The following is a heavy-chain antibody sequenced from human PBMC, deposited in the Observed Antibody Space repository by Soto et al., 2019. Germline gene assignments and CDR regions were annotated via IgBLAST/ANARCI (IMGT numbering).Heavy chain of an antibody. CDR1: GGSFSGYY. CDR2: INHSGST. J-gene: IGHJ4*02. V-gene: IGHV4-34*01. Sequence: QVQLQQWGAGLLKPSETLSLTCAVYGGSFSGYYWSWIRQPPGKGLEWIGEINHSGSTNYNPSLKSRVTIAVDTSKNQFSLKLSSVTAADTAVYYCARGGLYYDFWSGYPKFDYWGQGTLVTVSS. D-gene: IGHD3-3*01. CDR3: ARGGLYYDFWSGYPKFDY.